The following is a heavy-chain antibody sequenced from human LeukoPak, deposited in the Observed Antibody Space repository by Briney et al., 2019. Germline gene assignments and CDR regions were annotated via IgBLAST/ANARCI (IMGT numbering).Heavy chain of an antibody. V-gene: IGHV4-34*01. J-gene: IGHJ4*02. Sequence: SETLSLTCTVSGGSITSYYWSWIRQPPGKGLEWIGEINHSGSTNYNPSLKSRVTISVDTSKNQFSLKLSSVTAADTAVYYCARGAPNIAAAGTTHYFDDWGQGTLVTVSS. CDR1: GGSITSYY. CDR2: INHSGST. D-gene: IGHD6-13*01. CDR3: ARGAPNIAAAGTTHYFDD.